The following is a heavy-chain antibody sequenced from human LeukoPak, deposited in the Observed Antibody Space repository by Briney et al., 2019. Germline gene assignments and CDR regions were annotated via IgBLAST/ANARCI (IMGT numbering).Heavy chain of an antibody. V-gene: IGHV1-8*01. Sequence: ASVKVSCKASGYTFTSYDVNWVRQATGQGLEWMGWMNPNSGNTGYAQKFQGRVTMTRNTSISTAYMELSSLRSEDTAVYYCAGFSFGSSWYEPYYYYYGMDVWGQGTTVTVSS. CDR1: GYTFTSYD. J-gene: IGHJ6*02. CDR3: AGFSFGSSWYEPYYYYYGMDV. CDR2: MNPNSGNT. D-gene: IGHD6-13*01.